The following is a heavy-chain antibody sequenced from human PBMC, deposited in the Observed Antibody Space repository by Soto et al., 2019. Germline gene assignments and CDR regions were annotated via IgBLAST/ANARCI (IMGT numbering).Heavy chain of an antibody. CDR2: IFSKDEK. Sequence: QVTLRESGPVLVKPTETLTLTCTVSGLSLSNRRVGVTWISQPPGKALEWHAHIFSKDEKSYNTALKSRLTISKDISKSQVVLRMTNMEPVDTATYFCARITAAFDPWGQGTLVTVST. J-gene: IGHJ5*02. D-gene: IGHD6-25*01. CDR1: GLSLSNRRVG. CDR3: ARITAAFDP. V-gene: IGHV2-26*01.